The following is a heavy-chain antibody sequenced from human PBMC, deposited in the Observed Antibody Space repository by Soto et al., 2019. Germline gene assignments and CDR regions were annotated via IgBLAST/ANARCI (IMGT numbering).Heavy chain of an antibody. V-gene: IGHV3-9*01. Sequence: GGSLRLSCAASGFTFDDYAMHWVRQAPGKGLEWVSGISWNSGSIGYADSVKGRFTISRDNAKNSLYLQMNSLRAEDTALYYCAKEGRYGDYEIDYWGQGTLVTVSS. J-gene: IGHJ4*02. D-gene: IGHD4-17*01. CDR1: GFTFDDYA. CDR2: ISWNSGSI. CDR3: AKEGRYGDYEIDY.